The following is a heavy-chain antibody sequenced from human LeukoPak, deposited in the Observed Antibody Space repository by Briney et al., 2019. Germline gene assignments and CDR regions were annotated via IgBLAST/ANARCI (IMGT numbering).Heavy chain of an antibody. CDR3: ARRRPYSGGYYFDY. D-gene: IGHD1-26*01. CDR2: IHYTGST. CDR1: GDSISNTIYY. J-gene: IGHJ4*02. Sequence: SETLSLTCTVSGDSISNTIYYWAWIRQPPGKRLEWIGTIHYTGSTYYNPSLQSRLTMSVDTSRSQFSLELSSVTAADTAVYYCARRRPYSGGYYFDYWGQGTLVAVSS. V-gene: IGHV4-39*01.